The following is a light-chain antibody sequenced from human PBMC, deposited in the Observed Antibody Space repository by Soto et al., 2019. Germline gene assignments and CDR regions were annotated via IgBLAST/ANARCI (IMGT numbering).Light chain of an antibody. J-gene: IGKJ5*01. CDR1: QRVSSY. V-gene: IGKV3-11*01. Sequence: VLTPSPATLSLSPGERAPLSCRPRQRVSSYLAWYHQKPGQAPRLLIYDASNRATGIPARFSGSGSGTDFTLTISSLEHEDVAADYCRQRSNWPPGGITFGQGTRLEIK. CDR2: DAS. CDR3: RQRSNWPPGGIT.